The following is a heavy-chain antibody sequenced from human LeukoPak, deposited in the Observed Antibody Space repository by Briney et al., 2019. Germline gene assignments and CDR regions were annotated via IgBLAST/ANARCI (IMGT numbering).Heavy chain of an antibody. D-gene: IGHD6-13*01. CDR3: ARLAGIAAAGTFDY. CDR1: GGSISSYY. J-gene: IGHJ4*02. V-gene: IGHV4-4*07. CDR2: IYTSGST. Sequence: SETLSLTCTVSGGSISSYYWSWTRQPAGKGLEWIGRIYTSGSTNYNPSLKSRVTMSVDTSKNQFSLKLSSVTAADTAVYYCARLAGIAAAGTFDYWGQGTLVTVPS.